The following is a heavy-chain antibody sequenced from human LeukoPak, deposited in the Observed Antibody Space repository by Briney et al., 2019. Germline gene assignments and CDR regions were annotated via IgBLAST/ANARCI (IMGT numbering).Heavy chain of an antibody. J-gene: IGHJ3*02. Sequence: SETLSLTCTVSGGSISSYYWSWIRQPAGKGLEWIGRIYTSGSTNYNPSLKSRVTMSVDTSKHQFSLKLSSVTAADTAVYYCARVGGESGTTLELYAFDIWGQGTMVTVSS. V-gene: IGHV4-4*07. D-gene: IGHD1-1*01. CDR3: ARVGGESGTTLELYAFDI. CDR1: GGSISSYY. CDR2: IYTSGST.